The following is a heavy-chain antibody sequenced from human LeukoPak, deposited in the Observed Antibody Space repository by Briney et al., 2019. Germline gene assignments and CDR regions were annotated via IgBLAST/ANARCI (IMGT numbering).Heavy chain of an antibody. V-gene: IGHV4-61*01. CDR3: ARVSVAGTGPDY. CDR1: GGSVSSSNYY. D-gene: IGHD6-13*01. Sequence: SETLSLTCTVSGGSVSSSNYYWSWIRQSPGKGLEWVGFFSYNVRSDYNPSLKSRVTISIDTSRNQFSLRLTSVAAADTAIYYCARVSVAGTGPDYWGQGTLVTVSS. CDR2: FSYNVRS. J-gene: IGHJ4*02.